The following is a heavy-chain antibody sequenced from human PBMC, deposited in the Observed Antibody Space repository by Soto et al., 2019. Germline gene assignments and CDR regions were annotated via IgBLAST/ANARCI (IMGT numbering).Heavy chain of an antibody. CDR1: GGSVSSNGAG. CDR3: ARVHCSGGTCLDGLDF. Sequence: QSPSLTCVISGGSVSSNGAGWNWIRQSPPRGLEWLGRTYYRSKWFLDYAASVQSRMTINPDTSRNQFSLQLKSVSPEDTAVYYCARVHCSGGTCLDGLDFWGQGTTVTVSS. D-gene: IGHD2-15*01. V-gene: IGHV6-1*01. J-gene: IGHJ6*02. CDR2: TYYRSKWFL.